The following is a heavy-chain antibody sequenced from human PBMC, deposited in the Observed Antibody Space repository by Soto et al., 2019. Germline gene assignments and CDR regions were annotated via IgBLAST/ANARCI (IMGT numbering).Heavy chain of an antibody. D-gene: IGHD6-6*01. CDR1: GGSISSGDYY. Sequence: PSETLSLTCTVSGGSISSGDYYWSWIRQPPGKGLEWIGYIYYSGSTYYNPSLKSRVTISVDTSKNQFSLKLSSVTAADTAVYYCARTREYSSPNNWFDPWGQGTLVTVSS. CDR2: IYYSGST. V-gene: IGHV4-30-4*01. J-gene: IGHJ5*02. CDR3: ARTREYSSPNNWFDP.